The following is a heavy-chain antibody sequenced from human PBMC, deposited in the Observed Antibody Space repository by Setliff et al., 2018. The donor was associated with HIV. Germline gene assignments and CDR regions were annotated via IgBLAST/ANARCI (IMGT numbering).Heavy chain of an antibody. CDR2: ISGSGGST. CDR1: GYSISSHY. D-gene: IGHD3-3*01. J-gene: IGHJ6*03. CDR3: AKYTRGGSIFYYMDV. Sequence: ETLSLTCTVSGYSISSHYWSWVRQAPGKGLEWVSAISGSGGSTYYADSVKGRFTISRDNSKNTLYLQMNSLRAEDTAVYYCAKYTRGGSIFYYMDVWGKGTTVTVSS. V-gene: IGHV3-23*01.